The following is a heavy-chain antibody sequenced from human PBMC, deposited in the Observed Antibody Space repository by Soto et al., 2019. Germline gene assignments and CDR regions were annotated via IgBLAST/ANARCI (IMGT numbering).Heavy chain of an antibody. J-gene: IGHJ6*01. CDR1: SGPSKSHN. CDR3: VRQGIGFLHGLVDV. CDR2: VYDTWST. Sequence: QVQVQQSGPGLVKPSETLSLTCTVSSGPSKSHNWGWIRQPPGRGLEWIGYVYDTWSTSYNPSLKSRVTVSADTSTHRISLTLRFVTAAATAVYYCVRQGIGFLHGLVDVWGQGTTVIVSS. D-gene: IGHD3-10*01. V-gene: IGHV4-59*08.